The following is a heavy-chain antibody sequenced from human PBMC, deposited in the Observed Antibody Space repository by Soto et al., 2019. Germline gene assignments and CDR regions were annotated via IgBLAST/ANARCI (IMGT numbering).Heavy chain of an antibody. J-gene: IGHJ5*02. CDR1: GFTFSSYA. Sequence: GGSLRLSCAASGFTFSSYAMSWVRQAPGKGLEWVSAISGSGGSTYYADSVKGRFTISRDNSKNTLYLQMNSLRAEDTAVYYCAKGIFGELLYHNWFDPWGQGTLVTVSS. V-gene: IGHV3-23*01. CDR3: AKGIFGELLYHNWFDP. CDR2: ISGSGGST. D-gene: IGHD3-10*01.